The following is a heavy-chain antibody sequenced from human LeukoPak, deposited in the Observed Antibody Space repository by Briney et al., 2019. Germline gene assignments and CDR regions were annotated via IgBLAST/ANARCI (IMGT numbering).Heavy chain of an antibody. J-gene: IGHJ4*02. D-gene: IGHD1-26*01. V-gene: IGHV3-30*02. CDR3: ASIGTYYFDY. Sequence: PGGSLRLSCAASGFTFSSYGMHWVRQAPGKGLEWVAFRRYDGSNKYYADSVKGRFTISRDNAKNSLYLQMNSLRAEDTAVYYCASIGTYYFDYWGQGTLVTVSS. CDR2: RRYDGSNK. CDR1: GFTFSSYG.